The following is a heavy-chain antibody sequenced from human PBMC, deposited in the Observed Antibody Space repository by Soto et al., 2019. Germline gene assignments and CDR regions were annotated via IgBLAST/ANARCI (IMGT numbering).Heavy chain of an antibody. D-gene: IGHD2-2*01. Sequence: GGSLRLSCAASGFTFSSYAMSWVRQAPGKGLEWVSAISGSGGSTYYADSVKGRFTISRDNSKNTLYLQMNSLRAEDTAVYYCARDLVPAAPFYYYYGMDVWGQGTTVTVSS. CDR1: GFTFSSYA. CDR3: ARDLVPAAPFYYYYGMDV. J-gene: IGHJ6*02. CDR2: ISGSGGST. V-gene: IGHV3-23*01.